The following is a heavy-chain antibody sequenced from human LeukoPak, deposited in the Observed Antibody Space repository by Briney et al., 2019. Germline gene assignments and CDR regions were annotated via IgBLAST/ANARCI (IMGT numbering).Heavy chain of an antibody. J-gene: IGHJ4*02. CDR2: IIPIFGTA. CDR3: ARGVTNYDILTAFDY. CDR1: GGTFSSYA. Sequence: SVKVSCKASGGTFSSYAISWVRQAPGQGLEWMGGIIPIFGTANYAQKFQGRVTITADESTSTAYMELSSLRSEDTAVYYRARGVTNYDILTAFDYWGQGTLVTVSS. V-gene: IGHV1-69*13. D-gene: IGHD3-9*01.